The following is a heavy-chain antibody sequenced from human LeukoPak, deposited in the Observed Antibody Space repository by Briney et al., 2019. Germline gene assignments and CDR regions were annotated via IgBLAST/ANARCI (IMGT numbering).Heavy chain of an antibody. V-gene: IGHV3-30*04. J-gene: IGHJ4*02. CDR2: VSYDGSIK. CDR3: ARDRRAVAIYFDY. CDR1: GFTFSSYA. Sequence: PGGSLRLSCAASGFTFSSYAMHWVRQAPGKGLEWVAVVSYDGSIKYYADSVKGRFTISRDDSKNTLSLQMNSLRAEDTAVYYCARDRRAVAIYFDYWGQGTLVTVSS. D-gene: IGHD6-19*01.